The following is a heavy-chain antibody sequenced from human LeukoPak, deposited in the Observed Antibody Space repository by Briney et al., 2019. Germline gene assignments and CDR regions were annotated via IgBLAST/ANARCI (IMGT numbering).Heavy chain of an antibody. Sequence: GGSLRLSCAASGFTFESYGMHWVRQAPGKGLEWVAFIRYDGSYEDYADSVKGRFTISRVNSKNTLYLQLNSLGGEDTAVYYCAKGREHTDYWGQGTLVTVSS. CDR2: IRYDGSYE. D-gene: IGHD1/OR15-1a*01. CDR1: GFTFESYG. CDR3: AKGREHTDY. J-gene: IGHJ4*02. V-gene: IGHV3-30*02.